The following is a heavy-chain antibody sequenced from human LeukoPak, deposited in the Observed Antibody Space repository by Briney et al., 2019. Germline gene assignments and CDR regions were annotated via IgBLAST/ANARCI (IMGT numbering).Heavy chain of an antibody. J-gene: IGHJ4*02. CDR2: IYYSGST. Sequence: SETLCLTCTVSGGSISSSTYYWGWIRQPPGKGLEWIGYIYYSGSTYYNPSLKSRVTISVDTSKNQFSLKLSSVTAADTAVYYCARGCSSTSCYDYWGQGTLVTVSS. D-gene: IGHD2-2*01. V-gene: IGHV4-31*03. CDR1: GGSISSSTYY. CDR3: ARGCSSTSCYDY.